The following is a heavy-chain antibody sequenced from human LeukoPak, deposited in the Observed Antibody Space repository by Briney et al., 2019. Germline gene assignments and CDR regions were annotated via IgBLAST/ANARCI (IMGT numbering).Heavy chain of an antibody. D-gene: IGHD5-12*01. CDR3: AKDYGGYGGFDY. CDR2: ISYDGSNK. V-gene: IGHV3-30*18. Sequence: GGSLRLSCAASGFTFSSYGMHWVRQAPGKGLEWVAVISYDGSNKYYADSVKGRFTISRDNSKNTLYLQMNSLRAEDTAVYYCAKDYGGYGGFDYWGQGTLVTVSS. CDR1: GFTFSSYG. J-gene: IGHJ4*02.